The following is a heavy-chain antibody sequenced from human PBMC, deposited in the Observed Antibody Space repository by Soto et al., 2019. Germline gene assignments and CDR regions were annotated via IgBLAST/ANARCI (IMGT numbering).Heavy chain of an antibody. V-gene: IGHV3-49*03. J-gene: IGHJ3*02. CDR3: TRIPPNGYCSSSSCSAFDI. Sequence: GGSLSLSCAASGFTFGDYALSWFRQAPGKGLEWVGFITSKRYGGTTESAASVKGRFSISRDDSKSIAYLQMNSLKTEDTAVYYCTRIPPNGYCSSSSCSAFDIWGQGTMVTVSS. CDR2: ITSKRYGGTT. D-gene: IGHD2-2*01. CDR1: GFTFGDYA.